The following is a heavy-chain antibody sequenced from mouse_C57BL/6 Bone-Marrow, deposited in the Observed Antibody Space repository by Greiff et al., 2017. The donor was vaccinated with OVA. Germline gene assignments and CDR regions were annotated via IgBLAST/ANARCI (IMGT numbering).Heavy chain of an antibody. CDR3: AGWGNFPDY. CDR1: GYTFTSYW. CDR2: IYPRSGNT. D-gene: IGHD2-1*01. J-gene: IGHJ2*01. Sequence: QVQLQQPGAELVKPGASVKLSCKASGYTFTSYWMHWVKQRTGQGLEWIGEIYPRSGNTYYNEKFKGKATLTADKSSSTAYMELRSLTSEDSAVYFCAGWGNFPDYWGQGTTLTVSS. V-gene: IGHV1-81*01.